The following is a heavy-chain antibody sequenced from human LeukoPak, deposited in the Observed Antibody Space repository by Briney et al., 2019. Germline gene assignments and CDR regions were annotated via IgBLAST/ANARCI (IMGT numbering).Heavy chain of an antibody. J-gene: IGHJ4*02. D-gene: IGHD3-22*01. CDR3: SSRVYYDSSGYDGGGDY. V-gene: IGHV4-38-2*02. CDR2: IYHSGST. Sequence: SETLSLTCTVSGYSISSGYYWGWIRQPPGKGLEWIGSIYHSGSTYYNPSLKSRVTISVDTSKNQFSLKLSSVTAADTAVYYCSSRVYYDSSGYDGGGDYWGQGTPVTVSS. CDR1: GYSISSGYY.